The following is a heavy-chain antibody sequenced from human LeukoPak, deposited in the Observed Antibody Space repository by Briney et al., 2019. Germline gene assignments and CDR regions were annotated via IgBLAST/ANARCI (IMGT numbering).Heavy chain of an antibody. D-gene: IGHD3-22*01. V-gene: IGHV3-11*01. Sequence: PGGSLILSCAASGFTFSDYYMRWIRQAPGKGLEWVSYISSSGSTIYCADSVKGRFTISRDNAKNPLYLQMNSLRAEDTPVYYCASYYYDSSGYSPWFAEGAFDIWGQGTMVTVPS. CDR1: GFTFSDYY. CDR3: ASYYYDSSGYSPWFAEGAFDI. CDR2: ISSSGSTI. J-gene: IGHJ3*02.